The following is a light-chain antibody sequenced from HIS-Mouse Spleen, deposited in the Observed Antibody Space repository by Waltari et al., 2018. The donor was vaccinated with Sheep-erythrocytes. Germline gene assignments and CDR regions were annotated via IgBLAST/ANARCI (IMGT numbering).Light chain of an antibody. CDR1: SSDVGGYNY. CDR3: CSYAGSYTVV. J-gene: IGLJ2*01. Sequence: QSALTQPRSVSGSPGQSVTISCTGTSSDVGGYNYVSWYQQHPGKAPKLMMYDVSKRPSGFPVRVSCSTSGNTASLTISGLQAEDEADYYCCSYAGSYTVVFGGGTKLTVL. CDR2: DVS. V-gene: IGLV2-11*01.